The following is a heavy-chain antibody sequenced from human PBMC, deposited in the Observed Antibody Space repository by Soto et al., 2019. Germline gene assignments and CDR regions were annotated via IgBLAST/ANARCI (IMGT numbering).Heavy chain of an antibody. J-gene: IGHJ4*02. CDR2: INHSGST. CDR1: GGSFSGYY. V-gene: IGHV4-34*01. D-gene: IGHD3-3*01. CDR3: ACQSPTYYDFWSGYYRSGFDY. Sequence: SETLSLTCAVYGGSFSGYYWSWIRQPPGKGLEWIGEINHSGSTNYNPSLKSRVTISVDTSKNQFSLKLSSVTAADTAVYYCACQSPTYYDFWSGYYRSGFDYWGQGTLVTVSS.